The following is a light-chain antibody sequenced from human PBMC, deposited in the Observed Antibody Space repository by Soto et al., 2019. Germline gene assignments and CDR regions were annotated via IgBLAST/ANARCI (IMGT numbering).Light chain of an antibody. CDR1: HIISNY. CDR2: SAS. V-gene: IGKV1-39*01. J-gene: IGKJ1*01. Sequence: DIQITQSPSSLSASVGDRVTIACRSSHIISNYLNWYQQRPGKAPKLLIYSASALHNGVPSRFSGRGSGTDFTLTISNLQPEDFATYYCQQSYGIPRTFGPGTKVDIK. CDR3: QQSYGIPRT.